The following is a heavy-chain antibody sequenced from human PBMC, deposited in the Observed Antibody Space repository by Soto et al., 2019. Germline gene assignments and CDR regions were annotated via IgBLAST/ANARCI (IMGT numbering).Heavy chain of an antibody. V-gene: IGHV3-21*01. CDR1: GFAFQTYT. CDR2: ITISGNYI. J-gene: IGHJ5*02. Sequence: LRLSCAASGFAFQTYTMEWLRQPPGKGLEWVSSITISGNYIYYAGSVKGRFTISRDNGRNSVYLQMNSLRAEDTAVYYCAKVGVLRTNFRWFDLWGQGTLVTVSS. D-gene: IGHD2-8*01. CDR3: AKVGVLRTNFRWFDL.